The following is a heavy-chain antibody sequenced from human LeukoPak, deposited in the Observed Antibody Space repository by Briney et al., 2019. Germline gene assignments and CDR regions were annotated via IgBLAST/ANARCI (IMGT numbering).Heavy chain of an antibody. D-gene: IGHD3-10*02. CDR1: GGSISSGNYY. CDR3: ARDMSENDAFDI. Sequence: SQTLSLTCTVSGGSISSGNYYWSWIRQHPRKGLEWIGYIYYSGSTYYNPSLKSRVTISVDTSKNQFSLKLSSVTAADTAVYYCARDMSENDAFDIWGQGTMVTVSS. V-gene: IGHV4-31*03. CDR2: IYYSGST. J-gene: IGHJ3*02.